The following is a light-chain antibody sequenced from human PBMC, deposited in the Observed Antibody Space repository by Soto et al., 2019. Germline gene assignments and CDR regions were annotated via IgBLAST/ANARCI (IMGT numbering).Light chain of an antibody. CDR1: QTISSSF. V-gene: IGKV3-20*01. CDR2: RAS. Sequence: EIGLTQSPGTLSLSPGARATLSCRASQTISSSFLAWYQQKPGQAPRLLIYRASRRAPGIPHRFSGSGSWTDFTLSISRPEPEDFVVYYCHEVDSSPLYTFGLGSKVESK. J-gene: IGKJ3*01. CDR3: HEVDSSPLYT.